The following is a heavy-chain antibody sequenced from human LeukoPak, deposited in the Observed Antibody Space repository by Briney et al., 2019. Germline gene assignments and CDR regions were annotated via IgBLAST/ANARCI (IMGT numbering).Heavy chain of an antibody. CDR3: ARAYSSSWYGLAPLLDY. CDR1: GFTFSSYA. Sequence: GGSLRLSCAASGFTFSSYAMHWVRQAPGKGLEWVAVISYDGSNKYYADSVKGRFTISRDNAKNSLYLQMNSLRAEDTAVYYCARAYSSSWYGLAPLLDYWGQGTLVTVSS. CDR2: ISYDGSNK. J-gene: IGHJ4*02. D-gene: IGHD6-13*01. V-gene: IGHV3-30*04.